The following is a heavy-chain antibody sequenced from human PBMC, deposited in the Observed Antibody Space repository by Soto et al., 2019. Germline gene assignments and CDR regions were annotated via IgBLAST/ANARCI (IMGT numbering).Heavy chain of an antibody. CDR1: GGSISSYY. V-gene: IGHV4-59*01. D-gene: IGHD3-10*01. CDR2: IYYSGST. Sequence: SETLSLTCTVSGGSISSYYWSWIRQPPGKGLEWIGYIYYSGSTNYNPSLKSRVTISVDTSKNQFSLKLSSVTAADTAVYYCARGVGSGSYYTQYYYYYYYMDVWGKGTTVTVSS. J-gene: IGHJ6*03. CDR3: ARGVGSGSYYTQYYYYYYYMDV.